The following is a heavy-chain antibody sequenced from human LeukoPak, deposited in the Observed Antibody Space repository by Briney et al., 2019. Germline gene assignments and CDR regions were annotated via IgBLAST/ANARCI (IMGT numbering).Heavy chain of an antibody. V-gene: IGHV4-34*01. CDR1: GGSFSGYY. J-gene: IGHJ4*02. CDR2: INDSGST. D-gene: IGHD3-22*01. Sequence: SETLSLTCAVYGGSFSGYYWSWIRQPPGKGLEWIGEINDSGSTSCSPSLKSRVSISVDTSKNQFSMKLSSVTAADTAVYYCARVIDYDISGYYLGYWGQGNRVTVSS. CDR3: ARVIDYDISGYYLGY.